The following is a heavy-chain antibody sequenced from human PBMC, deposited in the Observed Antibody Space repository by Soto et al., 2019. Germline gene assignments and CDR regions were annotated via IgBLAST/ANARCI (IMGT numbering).Heavy chain of an antibody. D-gene: IGHD2-8*01. CDR1: GFTFDAYA. CDR2: ITGSGGST. J-gene: IGHJ6*02. V-gene: IGHV3-23*01. CDR3: AKGVSRRYYHSGVDV. Sequence: LRLSCAASGFTFDAYAMSWVRQAPGKGLEWVSAITGSGGSTYYADSVKGRFTISRDNSKDTLYLQMTSLRAEDTGVYYCAKGVSRRYYHSGVDVWGQGTTVTVSS.